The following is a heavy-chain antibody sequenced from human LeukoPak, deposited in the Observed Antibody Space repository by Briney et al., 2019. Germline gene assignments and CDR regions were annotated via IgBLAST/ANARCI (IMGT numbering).Heavy chain of an antibody. CDR3: ARVNVCPRCHFDY. CDR1: GFTFSSYW. D-gene: IGHD3-16*01. J-gene: IGHJ4*02. Sequence: GGSLRLSCAASGFTFSSYWMHWVRQAPGKGLVWVSRISTDGSSAIYADSVKGRFTISRDNAKNTLYLQMNSLRTEDTAVYYCARVNVCPRCHFDYWGQGTLVTVSS. CDR2: ISTDGSSA. V-gene: IGHV3-74*01.